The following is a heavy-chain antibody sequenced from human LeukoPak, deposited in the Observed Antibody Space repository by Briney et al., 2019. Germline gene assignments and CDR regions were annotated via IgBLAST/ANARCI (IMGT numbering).Heavy chain of an antibody. Sequence: GASVKVSCKASGYTFTSYGISWVRQAPGQGLEWMGWISAYNGNTNYTQKLQGRVTMTTDTSKSTAYMELRSLRPDDTAVYYCARVVVATTNWFDPWGQGTLVTVSS. CDR3: ARVVVATTNWFDP. CDR1: GYTFTSYG. D-gene: IGHD5-12*01. CDR2: ISAYNGNT. V-gene: IGHV1-18*01. J-gene: IGHJ5*02.